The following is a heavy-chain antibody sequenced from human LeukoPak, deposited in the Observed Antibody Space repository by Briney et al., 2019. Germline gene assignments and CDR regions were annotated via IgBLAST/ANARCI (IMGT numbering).Heavy chain of an antibody. CDR3: ARVAWDYYDTSGYRFDY. J-gene: IGHJ4*02. D-gene: IGHD3-22*01. CDR2: IRSSSSYI. Sequence: PGGSLRLSCAASGFTFSSYTVDWVRQAPGKGLEWVSSIRSSSSYIYYADSVKGRFTISRDSAKNSLYLQMNSLRAEDTAVYYCARVAWDYYDTSGYRFDYWGQGTLVTVSS. V-gene: IGHV3-21*01. CDR1: GFTFSSYT.